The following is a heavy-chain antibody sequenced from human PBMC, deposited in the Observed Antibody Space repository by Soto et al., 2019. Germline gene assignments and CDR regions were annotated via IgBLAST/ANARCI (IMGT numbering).Heavy chain of an antibody. Sequence: EVQLLESGGGLVQPGGSLRLSCAASGFIFSSYAMSWVRQAPGKGLEWVSAISGSGGTTYYADSVKGRFTFSRDNSKNTLYLQMNSLRAEDTAVYYCAKTANGWFGAFDIWGQGTMVTVSS. V-gene: IGHV3-23*01. CDR3: AKTANGWFGAFDI. D-gene: IGHD3-10*01. J-gene: IGHJ3*02. CDR1: GFIFSSYA. CDR2: ISGSGGTT.